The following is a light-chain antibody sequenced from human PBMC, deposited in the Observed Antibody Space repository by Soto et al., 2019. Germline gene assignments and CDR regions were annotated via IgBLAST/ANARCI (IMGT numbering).Light chain of an antibody. J-gene: IGKJ4*01. CDR3: QQYNTYPLT. CDR2: DAS. Sequence: DIQMTQSPSTLSASVGDRVTITCRASQSISSWLAWYQQKPGKAPKLLIYDASNLESGVPSRFSGSGSGPEFTLTISSLQPDDIATYYCQQYNTYPLTFGG. V-gene: IGKV1-5*01. CDR1: QSISSW.